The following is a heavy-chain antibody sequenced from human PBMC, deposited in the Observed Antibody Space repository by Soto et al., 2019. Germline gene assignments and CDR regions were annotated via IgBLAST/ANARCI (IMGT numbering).Heavy chain of an antibody. D-gene: IGHD2-15*01. CDR3: AQTEDGGRSRTPAGWFDA. CDR2: IFSNDER. J-gene: IGHJ5*02. V-gene: IGHV2-26*01. Sequence: QVTLKESGPVLVKPTETLTLTCTVSGFSLSNAGMGVSWIRQPPGKALEWLAHIFSNDERRFSTSLKNRLTISKDTFNSQVVIIMTNMDRVDTATYYCAQTEDGGRSRTPAGWFDAWGQGTLVTVSS. CDR1: GFSLSNAGMG.